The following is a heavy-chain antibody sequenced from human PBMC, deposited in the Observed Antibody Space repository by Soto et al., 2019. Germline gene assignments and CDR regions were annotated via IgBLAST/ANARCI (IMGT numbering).Heavy chain of an antibody. CDR2: IWHHGGNK. CDR3: VSDETQLERRPSYGKDV. V-gene: IGHV3-33*01. Sequence: QMQLEESGGGVVQLGSSLSLSFVASGFPFSHMELNWARQPPGRGLGWVAVIWHHGGNKYYADSVKGRFTISRDNARNTLYLQMDSLRGEDTGVYYCVSDETQLERRPSYGKDVWGRGTTVIVSS. CDR1: GFPFSHM. D-gene: IGHD1-1*01. J-gene: IGHJ6*02.